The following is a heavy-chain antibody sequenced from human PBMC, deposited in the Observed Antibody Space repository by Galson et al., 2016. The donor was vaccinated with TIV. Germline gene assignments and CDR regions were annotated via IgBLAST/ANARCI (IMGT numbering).Heavy chain of an antibody. J-gene: IGHJ6*02. V-gene: IGHV4-38-2*02. D-gene: IGHD4-17*01. CDR2: IYESGTT. CDR3: VREGSTVTMHHYFGMDV. Sequence: ETLSLTCAVSGFSIKSGYFWGWIRQPPGKGLQWIGSIYESGTTYYNPSLKSRLTMSADTSKNQFSLKLSSVSAADTAVYYCVREGSTVTMHHYFGMDVWGQGTSVTVSS. CDR1: GFSIKSGYF.